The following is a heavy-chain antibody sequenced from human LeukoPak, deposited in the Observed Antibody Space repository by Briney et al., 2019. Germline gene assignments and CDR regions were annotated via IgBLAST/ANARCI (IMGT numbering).Heavy chain of an antibody. CDR1: GYSFTSYW. CDR3: ARLGTIILPLFDP. J-gene: IGHJ5*02. Sequence: GESLKISCKGSGYSFTSYWIGWVRQMPGKGLEWMGIIYPGDSDTRYSPSFQGQVTISADKPISTAYLQWSSLKASDTAMYYCARLGTIILPLFDPWGQGTLVTVSS. D-gene: IGHD3-10*01. V-gene: IGHV5-51*01. CDR2: IYPGDSDT.